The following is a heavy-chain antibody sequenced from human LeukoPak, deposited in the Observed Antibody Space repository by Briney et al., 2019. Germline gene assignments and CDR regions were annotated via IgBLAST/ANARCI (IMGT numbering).Heavy chain of an antibody. V-gene: IGHV1-2*06. Sequence: ASVKVSCKTSGYTFTGYYMHWVRQAPGQGLEWMGLINPNSGGTNYAQKFQGRVTMTRDTSISTAYMELSRLRSDDTAVYYCARDYSGSYYYFDYWGQGTLVTVSS. CDR2: INPNSGGT. J-gene: IGHJ4*02. CDR3: ARDYSGSYYYFDY. CDR1: GYTFTGYY. D-gene: IGHD1-26*01.